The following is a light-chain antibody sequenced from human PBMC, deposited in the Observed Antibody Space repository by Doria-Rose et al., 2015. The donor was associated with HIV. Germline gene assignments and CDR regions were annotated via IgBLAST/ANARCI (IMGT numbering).Light chain of an antibody. V-gene: IGLV2-23*02. CDR1: SSDVGSYDL. Sequence: QSVLNAAASVSGSPGQSISISCTGTSSDVGSYDLVSWYQQHPGKAPKLVIYGVNKRPSGGSNRFSGSKSGNTASLTISGLQTDDEADYFCCSYAGSSTVLFGGGTKLTVL. CDR2: GVN. CDR3: CSYAGSSTVL. J-gene: IGLJ2*01.